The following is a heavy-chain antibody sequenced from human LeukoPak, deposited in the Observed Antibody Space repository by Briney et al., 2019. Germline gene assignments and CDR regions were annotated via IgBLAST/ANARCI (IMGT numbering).Heavy chain of an antibody. CDR2: INPSAGST. D-gene: IGHD3-16*01. V-gene: IGHV1-46*01. J-gene: IGHJ3*02. Sequence: ASVKLSCTASGYTFTSYSFTNYYMHWVRQARGQGLEWMGIINPSAGSTSYAQKFEGRVTMTRETSTSTVYMELSSPTSEDTAVDYCARNVWVGASKLGALDIWGQGTMVTVSP. CDR3: ARNVWVGASKLGALDI. CDR1: GYTFTSYSFTNYY.